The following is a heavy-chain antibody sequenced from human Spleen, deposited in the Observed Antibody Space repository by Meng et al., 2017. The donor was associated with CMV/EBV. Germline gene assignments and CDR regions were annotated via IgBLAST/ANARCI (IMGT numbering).Heavy chain of an antibody. CDR3: ARNHCSSTSCWFDY. CDR2: INHSGST. Sequence: AVYGGYFSGYYWSWIRQPPGKGLEWIGEINHSGSTNYNPSLKSRVTISVDTSKNQFSLKLSSVTAADTAVYYCARNHCSSTSCWFDYWGQGTLVTVSS. J-gene: IGHJ4*02. V-gene: IGHV4-34*01. CDR1: GGYFSGYY. D-gene: IGHD2-2*01.